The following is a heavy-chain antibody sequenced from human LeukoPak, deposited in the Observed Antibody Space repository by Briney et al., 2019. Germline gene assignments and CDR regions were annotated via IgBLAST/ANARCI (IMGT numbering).Heavy chain of an antibody. J-gene: IGHJ4*02. V-gene: IGHV4-39*01. CDR2: IFSSGST. CDR1: GGSISGGSYY. CDR3: VRRNYYFDY. Sequence: SETLSLTRTVSGGSISGGSYYWGWIRRPPGKGLEWIGSIFSSGSTYYNPSLKSRVSISVDTSKNQFSLKLSSVTAADTAVYYCVRRNYYFDYWGQGTLVTVSS.